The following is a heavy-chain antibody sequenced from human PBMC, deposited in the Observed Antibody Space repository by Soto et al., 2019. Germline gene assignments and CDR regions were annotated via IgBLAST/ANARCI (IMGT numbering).Heavy chain of an antibody. CDR3: ARLRDSGYDFGYYFDY. Sequence: SVTLCVRCTVAGGSISSYYWSWIRQPPGKGLEWIGYIYYSGSTNYNPSLKSRVTISVDTSKNQFSLKLSSVTAADTAVYYCARLRDSGYDFGYYFDYWGQGTLVTVSS. V-gene: IGHV4-59*08. CDR2: IYYSGST. J-gene: IGHJ4*02. CDR1: GGSISSYY. D-gene: IGHD5-12*01.